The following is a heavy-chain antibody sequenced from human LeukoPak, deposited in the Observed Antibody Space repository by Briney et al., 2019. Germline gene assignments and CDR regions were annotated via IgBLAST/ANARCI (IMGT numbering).Heavy chain of an antibody. Sequence: SETLSLTCAVYGGSFSGYYWSWIRQPPGKGLEWIGEITHSGRTNYNPSLKSRVTISIDTSKKQFSLTLSSVTAADTAVYYCARPRFSGSFRSFDYWGQGTLVTVSS. CDR2: ITHSGRT. CDR3: ARPRFSGSFRSFDY. CDR1: GGSFSGYY. D-gene: IGHD1-26*01. J-gene: IGHJ4*02. V-gene: IGHV4-34*01.